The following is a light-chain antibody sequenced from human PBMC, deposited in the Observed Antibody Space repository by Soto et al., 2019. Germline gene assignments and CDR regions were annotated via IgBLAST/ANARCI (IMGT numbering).Light chain of an antibody. CDR2: AAS. Sequence: EIVMTQSPATLSVSPGERATLSCRASQSVSTKLAWYQQKRGQAPRVLIYAASTRATGIPARFSGSGSGTEFTLTISSLQSEDFAVYYCQHYNDWPPTWTFGQGTRVEIK. J-gene: IGKJ1*01. CDR3: QHYNDWPPTWT. V-gene: IGKV3-15*01. CDR1: QSVSTK.